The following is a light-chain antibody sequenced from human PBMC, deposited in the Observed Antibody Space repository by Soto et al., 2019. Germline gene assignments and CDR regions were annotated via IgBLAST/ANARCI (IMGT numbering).Light chain of an antibody. Sequence: QSALAQPASVSGCPGQSITISCTGTSSDVGGYNFVSWYQQHPGKAPKLMIHEVSNRPSGVSNRFSGSKSGNTASLTISGLQAEDEADYYCSSYTSISTLGVFGTGTKVTVL. V-gene: IGLV2-14*01. CDR3: SSYTSISTLGV. J-gene: IGLJ1*01. CDR2: EVS. CDR1: SSDVGGYNF.